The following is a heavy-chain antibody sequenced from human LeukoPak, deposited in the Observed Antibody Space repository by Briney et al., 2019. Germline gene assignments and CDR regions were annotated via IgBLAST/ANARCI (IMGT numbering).Heavy chain of an antibody. J-gene: IGHJ6*03. V-gene: IGHV3-30*02. Sequence: SLRLSGVGSGCSFSSCGIHWVPQAPRKGLESVAFIRYDWSKQFYTDAAKERFNNSRDNSKKTLYLQMNSLRNEDTAVYYCAKVGGPPYGWRNYRDYYCYYYMDAWGKGNTVPISS. CDR3: AKVGGPPYGWRNYRDYYCYYYMDA. CDR1: GCSFSSCG. CDR2: IRYDWSKQ. D-gene: IGHD3-10*01.